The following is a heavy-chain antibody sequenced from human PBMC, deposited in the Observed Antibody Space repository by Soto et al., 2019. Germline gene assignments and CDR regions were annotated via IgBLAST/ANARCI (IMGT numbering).Heavy chain of an antibody. J-gene: IGHJ4*02. V-gene: IGHV4-34*01. Sequence: QVQLQQWGAGLLKPSETLSLTCAVYGGSFSGYYWSWIRQPPGKGLEWIGEIHHSGTTNYNPSLTSRVPIAVDTSQKQFSLTLSSVTAAAPAVYYCARDHEGQLRAYWGQGTLVTVSS. CDR1: GGSFSGYY. CDR2: IHHSGTT. D-gene: IGHD2-21*01. CDR3: ARDHEGQLRAY.